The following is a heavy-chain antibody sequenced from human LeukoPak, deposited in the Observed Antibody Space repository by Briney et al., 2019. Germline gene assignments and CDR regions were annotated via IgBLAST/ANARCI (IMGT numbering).Heavy chain of an antibody. V-gene: IGHV1-2*02. CDR1: GYTFTGYY. Sequence: EASVKVSCKASGYTFTGYYMHWVRQAPGQGLEWMGWINPNSGGTNYAQKFQGRVTMTRDTSISTAYMELSRLRSDDTAVYYCAKDESSGWSGGAFDIWGQGTMVTVSS. D-gene: IGHD6-19*01. J-gene: IGHJ3*02. CDR3: AKDESSGWSGGAFDI. CDR2: INPNSGGT.